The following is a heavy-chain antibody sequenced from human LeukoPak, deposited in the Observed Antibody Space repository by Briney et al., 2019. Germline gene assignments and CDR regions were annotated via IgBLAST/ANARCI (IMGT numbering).Heavy chain of an antibody. CDR1: GFTFSNYG. D-gene: IGHD2-15*01. CDR2: IAYDGSYK. Sequence: PGGSLRLSCAASGFTFSNYGMQWVRQAPAEGLEWVALIAYDGSYKYYAYSVKGRFTISRDNAKNSLYLQMNSLRAEDTAVYYCASGASGGSYWGQGTLVTVSS. J-gene: IGHJ4*02. CDR3: ASGASGGSY. V-gene: IGHV3-30*03.